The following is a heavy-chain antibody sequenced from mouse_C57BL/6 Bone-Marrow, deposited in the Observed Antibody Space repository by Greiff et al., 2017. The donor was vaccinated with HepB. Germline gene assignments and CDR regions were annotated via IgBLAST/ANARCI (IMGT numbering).Heavy chain of an antibody. V-gene: IGHV5-16*01. CDR1: GFTFSDYY. J-gene: IGHJ1*03. Sequence: EVHLVESEGGLVQPGRSMKLSCTASGFTFSDYYMAWVRQVPEKGLEWVANINYDGSSTYYLDSLKSRFIISRDNAKNILYLQMSSLKSEDTATYYCARDRIGSSYDWYFDVWGTGTTVTVSS. CDR2: INYDGSST. D-gene: IGHD1-1*01. CDR3: ARDRIGSSYDWYFDV.